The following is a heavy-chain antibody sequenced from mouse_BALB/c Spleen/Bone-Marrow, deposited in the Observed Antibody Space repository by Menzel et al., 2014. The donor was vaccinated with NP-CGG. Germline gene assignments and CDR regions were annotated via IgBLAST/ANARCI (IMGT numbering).Heavy chain of an antibody. Sequence: VQGVESGPELVKPGALVRISCKASGYTFTSYDINWVKQRPGQGLEWIGWIYPGDGSTKYNEKFKGKATLTADKSSSTAYMQVSSLTSENSAVYFCAMTARGGFAYWGQGTLVTVSA. D-gene: IGHD3-2*01. V-gene: IGHV1S56*01. J-gene: IGHJ3*01. CDR2: IYPGDGST. CDR3: AMTARGGFAY. CDR1: GYTFTSYD.